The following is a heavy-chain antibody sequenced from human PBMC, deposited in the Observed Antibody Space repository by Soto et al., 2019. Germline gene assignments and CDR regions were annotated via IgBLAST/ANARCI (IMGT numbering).Heavy chain of an antibody. Sequence: ASVKVSCKASGYTFTSYGISWVRQAPGQGLEWMGWISTYNGNTNYAQKLQGRVTMTTDTSTSTAYMELRSLRSDDTAVYYCARDGFIETPSWFDPWGQGTLVTVSS. CDR3: ARDGFIETPSWFDP. J-gene: IGHJ5*02. CDR1: GYTFTSYG. V-gene: IGHV1-18*01. CDR2: ISTYNGNT. D-gene: IGHD1-26*01.